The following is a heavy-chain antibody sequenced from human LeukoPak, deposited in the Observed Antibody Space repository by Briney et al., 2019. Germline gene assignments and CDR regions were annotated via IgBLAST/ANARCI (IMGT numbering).Heavy chain of an antibody. CDR1: GFTFNSYA. Sequence: GGSLRLSCAASGFTFNSYAIHWVRQAPGKGLEWVAFISYDGIIKYYADSVKGRFTISRDNSKNMVYLQMNSLRTEDTAVYHCARDLSTYYCIDCWGQGTLVTVSS. D-gene: IGHD2-15*01. V-gene: IGHV3-30-3*01. J-gene: IGHJ4*02. CDR3: ARDLSTYYCIDC. CDR2: ISYDGIIK.